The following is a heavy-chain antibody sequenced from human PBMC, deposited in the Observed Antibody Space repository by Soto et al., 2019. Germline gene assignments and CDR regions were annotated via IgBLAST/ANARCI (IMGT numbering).Heavy chain of an antibody. V-gene: IGHV3-23*01. CDR2: ISGSGGST. J-gene: IGHJ4*02. Sequence: EVQLLEAGGGLVQPGGSLRLSCAASGFTFSSYAMSWVRQAPGKGLEWVSAISGSGGSTYYADSVKGRFTISRDNSKNTQYLQMNSLRAEDTAVYYCAEAPRHVLQWFGGLLGAGYFDYWGQGTLVTVSS. CDR1: GFTFSSYA. D-gene: IGHD3-10*01. CDR3: AEAPRHVLQWFGGLLGAGYFDY.